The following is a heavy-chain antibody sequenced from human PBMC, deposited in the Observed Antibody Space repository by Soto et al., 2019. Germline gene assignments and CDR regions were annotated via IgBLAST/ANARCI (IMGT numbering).Heavy chain of an antibody. Sequence: EVQLLESGGGLVEPGGSLRLSCAASGFTFSSYAMSWVRQAPGKGLEWVSAISGSGGSTYYADSVKGRFTISRDNTKNTLYLQMNSVRAEDRAVYYCANADDCSGGRFYSEDYYYGMDVWGQGNTVTVSS. CDR1: GFTFSSYA. D-gene: IGHD2-15*01. J-gene: IGHJ6*02. CDR3: ANADDCSGGRFYSEDYYYGMDV. V-gene: IGHV3-23*01. CDR2: ISGSGGST.